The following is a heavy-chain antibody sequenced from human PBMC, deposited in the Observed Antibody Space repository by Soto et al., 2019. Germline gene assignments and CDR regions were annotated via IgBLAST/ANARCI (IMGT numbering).Heavy chain of an antibody. CDR2: ILYDGSDQ. D-gene: IGHD6-19*01. Sequence: QVQLVQSGGGVVQPGRSLRLSCAASGFTFSNFGMHWVRQAPGKGLEWVATILYDGSDQYYADSVRGRFTISRDNSNDTLDMQMSSLKPEDTAVYYCAKDFSSAWSPRWHFDLWGRGTLVGVSS. CDR1: GFTFSNFG. V-gene: IGHV3-30*18. J-gene: IGHJ2*01. CDR3: AKDFSSAWSPRWHFDL.